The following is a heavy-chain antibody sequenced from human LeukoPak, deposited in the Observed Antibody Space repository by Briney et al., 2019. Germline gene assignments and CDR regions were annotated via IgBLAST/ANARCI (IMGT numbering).Heavy chain of an antibody. D-gene: IGHD6-13*01. J-gene: IGHJ4*02. CDR2: VNPNSGGT. Sequence: ASVKVSCKASGYTFTGHYIHWVRQAPGQGLEWMGRVNPNSGGTNHAQKFQGRVTMTSDTSTSTAYMELSRLRSDDTAVYYCARGLIVSTGTDYWGQGTLVTVSS. V-gene: IGHV1-2*06. CDR1: GYTFTGHY. CDR3: ARGLIVSTGTDY.